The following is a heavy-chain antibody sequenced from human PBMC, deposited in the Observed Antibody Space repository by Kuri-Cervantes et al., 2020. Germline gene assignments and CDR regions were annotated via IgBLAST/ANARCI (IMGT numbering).Heavy chain of an antibody. Sequence: SVKVSCRASGGSFSSYAISWVRQAPGQGLEWMGGIIPIFGTANYAQKFQGRVTITADKSTSTAYMELSSLRSEDTAVYYCARVPFLEWLNYYYYYMDVWGKGTTVTVSS. CDR3: ARVPFLEWLNYYYYYMDV. J-gene: IGHJ6*03. CDR1: GGSFSSYA. D-gene: IGHD3-3*02. CDR2: IIPIFGTA. V-gene: IGHV1-69*06.